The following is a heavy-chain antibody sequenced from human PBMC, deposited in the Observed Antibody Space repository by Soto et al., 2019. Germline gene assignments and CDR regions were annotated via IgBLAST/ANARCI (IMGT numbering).Heavy chain of an antibody. Sequence: SETLSLTCAVYGGSFSGYYWSWIRQPPGKGLEWIGEINHSGSTNYNPSLKSRVTISVDTSKNQFSLKLSPVTAADTAVYYCARYLRYGFFDYYYYYGMDVWGQGTTVTVSS. CDR3: ARYLRYGFFDYYYYYGMDV. CDR2: INHSGST. D-gene: IGHD3-10*01. V-gene: IGHV4-34*01. J-gene: IGHJ6*02. CDR1: GGSFSGYY.